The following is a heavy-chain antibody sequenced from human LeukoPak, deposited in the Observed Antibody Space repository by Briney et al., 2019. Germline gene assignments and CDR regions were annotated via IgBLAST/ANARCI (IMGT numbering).Heavy chain of an antibody. CDR2: IYYSGTT. V-gene: IGHV4-59*08. CDR1: GGSISSYY. J-gene: IGHJ4*02. D-gene: IGHD3-10*01. Sequence: PSETLSLTCTVSGGSISSYYWSWILQPPGKGLEWIGYIYYSGTTECNPSLKSRVTISVDTSKNQFSLKLSSVTAADTAVYYCARHPPRVSGGYPFDCWGQGTLVTVSS. CDR3: ARHPPRVSGGYPFDC.